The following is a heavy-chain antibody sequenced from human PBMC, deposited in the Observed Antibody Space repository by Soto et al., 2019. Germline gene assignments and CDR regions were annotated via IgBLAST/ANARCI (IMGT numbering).Heavy chain of an antibody. V-gene: IGHV1-46*03. J-gene: IGHJ4*02. CDR3: ASPDYGSGSYYNSLNY. CDR1: GYTFTSYY. D-gene: IGHD3-10*01. Sequence: QVQLVQSGAEVKKPGASVKVSCKASGYTFTSYYMHWVRQAPGQGLEWMGIINPSGGSTSYAQKFKGRVTMTRDTSTSTVYMELSSLRSEDTAVYYGASPDYGSGSYYNSLNYWGQGTLVTVSS. CDR2: INPSGGST.